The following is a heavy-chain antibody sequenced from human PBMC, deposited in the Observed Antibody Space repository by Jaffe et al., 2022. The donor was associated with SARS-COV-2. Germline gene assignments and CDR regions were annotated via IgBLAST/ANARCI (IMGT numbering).Heavy chain of an antibody. J-gene: IGHJ4*02. CDR2: ISWKSITI. V-gene: IGHV3-9*01. D-gene: IGHD3-10*01. CDR1: GFTFDDYA. Sequence: EVQLVESGGGLVQPGWSLRLSCAASGFTFDDYAMHWVRQAPGKGLEWVSGISWKSITIGYAGSVKGRFTISRNNPKKSLYLQMNNLGPEDTALYYCAKDIAGEITGDNNFDNWGQGILVTVSS. CDR3: AKDIAGEITGDNNFDN.